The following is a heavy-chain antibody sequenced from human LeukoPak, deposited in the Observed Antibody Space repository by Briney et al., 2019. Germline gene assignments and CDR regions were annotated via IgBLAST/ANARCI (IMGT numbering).Heavy chain of an antibody. CDR1: GGTFSSYA. CDR3: ARDPNGGSYLSAFDI. J-gene: IGHJ3*02. V-gene: IGHV1-69*05. CDR2: IIPIFGTA. D-gene: IGHD1-26*01. Sequence: SVKVSCKASGGTFSSYAISWVRQAPGQGLEWMGGIIPIFGTANYAQKFQGRVTMTRDTSISTAYMELSRLRSDDTAVYYCARDPNGGSYLSAFDIWGQGTMVTVSS.